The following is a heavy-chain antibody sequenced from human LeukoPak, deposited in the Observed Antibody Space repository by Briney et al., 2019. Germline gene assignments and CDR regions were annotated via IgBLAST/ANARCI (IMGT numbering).Heavy chain of an antibody. V-gene: IGHV4-59*01. CDR1: GGSMNSYY. Sequence: SETLSLTCTVSGGSMNSYYWSWIRQPPGMGLEWIGYIYYSGSTNYNPSLKSRVTISVDTSKNQFSLKLNSVTAADTAVYYCARDRGKYYDSSSPIDYWGQGTLVTVSS. J-gene: IGHJ4*02. CDR2: IYYSGST. D-gene: IGHD3-22*01. CDR3: ARDRGKYYDSSSPIDY.